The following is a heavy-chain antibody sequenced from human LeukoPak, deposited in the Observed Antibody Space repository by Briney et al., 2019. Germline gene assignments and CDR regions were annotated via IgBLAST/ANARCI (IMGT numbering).Heavy chain of an antibody. V-gene: IGHV4-61*02. D-gene: IGHD3-10*01. CDR2: IYTSGST. CDR1: GGSISSGSYY. J-gene: IGHJ5*02. Sequence: SETLSLTCTVSGGSISSGSYYWSWIRQPAGKGLEWIGRIYTSGSTNYNPSLKSRVTISVDTSKNQFSLKLSSVTAADTAVYYCARAPGRLDDYGSGRDNWFDPWGQGTLVTVSS. CDR3: ARAPGRLDDYGSGRDNWFDP.